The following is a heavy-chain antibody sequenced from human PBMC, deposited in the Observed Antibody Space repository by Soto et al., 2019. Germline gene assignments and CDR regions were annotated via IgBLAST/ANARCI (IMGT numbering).Heavy chain of an antibody. J-gene: IGHJ4*02. Sequence: SETLSLTCAVYGGSFNSYYWSWIRQPPGKGLEWIGEINHSGSTNSNPSLKSRVTVSVDMSKSQFSLKLSSLTAADTAVYYCARGHQGAYFDFWGRGTLVTVSS. CDR2: INHSGST. CDR1: GGSFNSYY. D-gene: IGHD3-16*01. CDR3: ARGHQGAYFDF. V-gene: IGHV4-34*01.